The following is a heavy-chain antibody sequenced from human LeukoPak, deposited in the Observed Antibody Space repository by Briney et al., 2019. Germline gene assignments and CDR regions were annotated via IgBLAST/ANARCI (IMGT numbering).Heavy chain of an antibody. J-gene: IGHJ4*02. Sequence: SVKVSCKASGGTFSSYAISWVRQAPGQGLEWMGGIIPIFGTANYAQKFQGRVTITADESTSTAYMELSSLRSEDTAVYYCARGKRNSKDFWSGYYTVDYWGQGTLVTVSS. CDR2: IIPIFGTA. CDR3: ARGKRNSKDFWSGYYTVDY. CDR1: GGTFSSYA. D-gene: IGHD3-3*01. V-gene: IGHV1-69*13.